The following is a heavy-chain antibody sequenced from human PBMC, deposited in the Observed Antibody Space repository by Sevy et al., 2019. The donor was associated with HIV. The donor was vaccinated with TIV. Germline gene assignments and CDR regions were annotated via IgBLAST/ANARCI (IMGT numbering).Heavy chain of an antibody. CDR3: AKDTAPHYYDSSGQYYYYYGMDV. J-gene: IGHJ6*02. CDR2: ISWNSGSI. V-gene: IGHV3-9*01. Sequence: QLGGSLRLSCAASGFTFDDYAMHWVRQAPGKGLEWVSGISWNSGSIGYADSVKGRFTISRDNAKNSLYLQMNSLRAEDTALYYCAKDTAPHYYDSSGQYYYYYGMDVWGQGTTVTVSS. CDR1: GFTFDDYA. D-gene: IGHD3-22*01.